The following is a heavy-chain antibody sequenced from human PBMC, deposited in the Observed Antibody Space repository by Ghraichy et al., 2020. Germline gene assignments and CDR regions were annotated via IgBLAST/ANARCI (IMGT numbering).Heavy chain of an antibody. J-gene: IGHJ4*02. V-gene: IGHV4-59*01. CDR3: ARSLPGDYDFWSGYPYYFDY. D-gene: IGHD3-3*01. CDR1: GGSISSYY. Sequence: SQTLSLTCTVSGGSISSYYWSWIRQPPGKGLEWIGYIYYSGSTNYNPSLKSRVTISVDTSKNQFSLKLSSVTAADTAVYYCARSLPGDYDFWSGYPYYFDYWGQGTLVTVSS. CDR2: IYYSGST.